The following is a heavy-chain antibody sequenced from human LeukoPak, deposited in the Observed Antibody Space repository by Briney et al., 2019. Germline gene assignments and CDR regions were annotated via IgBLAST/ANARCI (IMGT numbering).Heavy chain of an antibody. CDR1: GFTFSSYW. J-gene: IGHJ4*02. CDR2: IKQDRSEK. V-gene: IGHV3-7*03. Sequence: GGSLRLSCAASGFTFSSYWMSWVRQAPGKGLEWVANIKQDRSEKYYVDSVKGRFTISRDNAKNSLYLQMNSLRAEDTAVYYCARDLTVDIVATTQGYWGQGTLVTVSS. CDR3: ARDLTVDIVATTQGY. D-gene: IGHD5-12*01.